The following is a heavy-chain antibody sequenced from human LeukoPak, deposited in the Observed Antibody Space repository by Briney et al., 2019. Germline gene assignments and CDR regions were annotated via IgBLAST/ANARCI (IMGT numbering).Heavy chain of an antibody. Sequence: SVKVSCKASGGTFISYAISWVRQAPGQGLEWMGGIIPIFGTANYAQKFQGRVTITADESTSTAYMELSSLRSEDTAVYYCATDPTKDTLNDYWGQGTLVTVSS. D-gene: IGHD2-15*01. CDR1: GGTFISYA. CDR3: ATDPTKDTLNDY. CDR2: IIPIFGTA. J-gene: IGHJ4*02. V-gene: IGHV1-69*01.